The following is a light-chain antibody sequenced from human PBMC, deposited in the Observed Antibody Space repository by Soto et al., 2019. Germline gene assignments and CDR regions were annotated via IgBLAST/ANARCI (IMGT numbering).Light chain of an antibody. Sequence: DIVMTQSPDSLAVSLGERATINCKSSQSVLYSSNNKNYLAWYQQKPGQPPKLLIYWASTRESGVPARFSGSGSVTDFTLTISSLQAEDVAVYYCQQYYATPPYTFGQGTKVEIK. V-gene: IGKV4-1*01. J-gene: IGKJ2*01. CDR3: QQYYATPPYT. CDR2: WAS. CDR1: QSVLYSSNNKNY.